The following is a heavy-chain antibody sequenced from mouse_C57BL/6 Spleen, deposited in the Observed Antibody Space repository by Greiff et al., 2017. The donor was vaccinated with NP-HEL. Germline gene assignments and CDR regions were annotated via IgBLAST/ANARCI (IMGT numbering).Heavy chain of an antibody. CDR2: INPNNGGT. Sequence: EVQLQQSGPELVKPGASVKIPCKASGYTFTDYNMDWVKQSHGKSLEWIGDINPNNGGTIYNQKFKGKATLTVDKSSSTAYMELRSLTSEDTAVYYCARGGLASDGYSFAYWGQGTLVTVSA. D-gene: IGHD2-3*01. CDR3: ARGGLASDGYSFAY. V-gene: IGHV1-18*01. CDR1: GYTFTDYN. J-gene: IGHJ3*01.